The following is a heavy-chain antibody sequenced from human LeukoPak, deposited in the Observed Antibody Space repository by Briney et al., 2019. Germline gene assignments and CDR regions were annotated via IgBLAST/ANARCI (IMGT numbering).Heavy chain of an antibody. Sequence: GGSLRLSCAASGFTFYDSAIHWVRQVPGKGLEWLGRIKSKLFNSETAYIDSVKGRFTVYRDDSKNTVFLQMSNLKTDDTALYYCCRYEERSGRFGDSWGQGALVTVSS. D-gene: IGHD3-10*01. CDR2: IKSKLFNSET. CDR1: GFTFYDSA. CDR3: CRYEERSGRFGDS. J-gene: IGHJ4*02. V-gene: IGHV3-73*01.